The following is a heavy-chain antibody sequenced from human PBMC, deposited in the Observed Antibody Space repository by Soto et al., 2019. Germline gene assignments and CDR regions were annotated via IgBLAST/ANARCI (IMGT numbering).Heavy chain of an antibody. J-gene: IGHJ6*02. D-gene: IGHD3-22*01. V-gene: IGHV3-48*03. CDR3: AREVVVFGVIIPTPMDV. CDR2: ISGSGSTI. CDR1: GFTFSGYE. Sequence: VRLSCAASGFTFSGYEMNWVRQAPGKGLEWVSYISGSGSTIYYADSVKGRFTISRDNAKDSLYLQMNSLRAEDTAVYYCAREVVVFGVIIPTPMDVWGQGTTVTVSS.